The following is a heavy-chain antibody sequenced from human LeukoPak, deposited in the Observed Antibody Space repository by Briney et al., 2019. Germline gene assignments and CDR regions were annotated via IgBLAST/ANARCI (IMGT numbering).Heavy chain of an antibody. CDR2: INPNSGGT. D-gene: IGHD6-13*01. V-gene: IGHV1-2*02. CDR3: ARSSSWIGGWFDP. J-gene: IGHJ5*02. Sequence: ASVKVSCKASGYTFTGYYMHWVRQAPRQGLEWMGWINPNSGGTNYAQKFQGRVTMTRDTSISTAYMELSRLRSDDTAVYYCARSSSWIGGWFDPWGQGTLVTVSS. CDR1: GYTFTGYY.